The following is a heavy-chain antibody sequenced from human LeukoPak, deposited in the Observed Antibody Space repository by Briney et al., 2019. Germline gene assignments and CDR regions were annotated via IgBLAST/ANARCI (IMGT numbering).Heavy chain of an antibody. J-gene: IGHJ5*02. V-gene: IGHV1-2*02. Sequence: ASVKVSCKASGYTFTGYYMHWARQAPGQGLEWMGWINPNSGGTNYAQKFQGRVTMTRDTSISTAYMGLSRLRSDDTAVYYCARDQGEDYYGSGSFQYNWFDPWGQGTLVTVSS. CDR2: INPNSGGT. CDR3: ARDQGEDYYGSGSFQYNWFDP. CDR1: GYTFTGYY. D-gene: IGHD3-10*01.